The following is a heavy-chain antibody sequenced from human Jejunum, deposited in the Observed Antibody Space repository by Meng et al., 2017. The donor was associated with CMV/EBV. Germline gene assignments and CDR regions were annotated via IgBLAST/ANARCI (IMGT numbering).Heavy chain of an antibody. Sequence: CKASGYIFTDYYIHWVRQAPGQGLEWMALINPSGYNTNYTQKFQGRITVTRDTSTRTVYMELNNLTFEDTAVYYCAKEGVLYGMDVWGQGTTVTISS. CDR2: INPSGYNT. D-gene: IGHD4/OR15-4a*01. J-gene: IGHJ6*02. V-gene: IGHV1-46*01. CDR1: GYIFTDYY. CDR3: AKEGVLYGMDV.